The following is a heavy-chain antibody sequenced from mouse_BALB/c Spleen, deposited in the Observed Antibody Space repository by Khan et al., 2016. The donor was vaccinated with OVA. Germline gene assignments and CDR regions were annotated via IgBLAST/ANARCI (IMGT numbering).Heavy chain of an antibody. D-gene: IGHD2-10*01. CDR3: ARQPYYHYNIMDY. V-gene: IGHV2-6-1*01. CDR2: IWSDGRT. CDR1: GFSLTNYG. Sequence: QVQLKESGPGLVAPSQSLSITCTISGFSLTNYGVHWVRQPPGKGLEWLVVIWSDGRTTYNSALKSRLTISTDNSKSQVFLKMNSLQTDDTAMYFCARQPYYHYNIMDYWGQGTSVTVSS. J-gene: IGHJ4*01.